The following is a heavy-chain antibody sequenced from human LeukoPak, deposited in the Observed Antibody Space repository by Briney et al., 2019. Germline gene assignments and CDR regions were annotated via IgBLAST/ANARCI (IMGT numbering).Heavy chain of an antibody. Sequence: GASVKVSCKASGYTFTNYDIHWVRQATGQGLEWMGWMNPNSGNTNYAQKFQGRVTMTRDTSTSTVYMELSSLKSEDTAVYYCARVRDGYNDAYDIWGQGTMVTVTS. V-gene: IGHV1-8*01. J-gene: IGHJ3*02. CDR1: GYTFTNYD. D-gene: IGHD5-24*01. CDR3: ARVRDGYNDAYDI. CDR2: MNPNSGNT.